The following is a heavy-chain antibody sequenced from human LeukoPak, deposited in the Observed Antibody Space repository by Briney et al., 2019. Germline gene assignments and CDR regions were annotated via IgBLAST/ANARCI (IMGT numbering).Heavy chain of an antibody. CDR3: ARSYYGSGRLDV. V-gene: IGHV1-2*02. Sequence: GASVKVSCKASGYTFTGYYMHWVRQAPGQGLEWKGWINPNSGGTNYAQKFQGRVTMTRDTSISTAYMELSRLRSDDTAVYYCARSYYGSGRLDVWGQGTTVTVSS. J-gene: IGHJ6*02. D-gene: IGHD3-10*01. CDR2: INPNSGGT. CDR1: GYTFTGYY.